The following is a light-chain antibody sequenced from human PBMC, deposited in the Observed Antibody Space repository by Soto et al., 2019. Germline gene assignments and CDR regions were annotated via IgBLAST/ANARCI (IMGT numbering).Light chain of an antibody. Sequence: QSVLTQPPSVSGAPGQRVPISCTGSSSNIGAGYDVHWYQPLPGTAPKLLIYGNSNRPSGVPDRFSGSKSGTSASLAITGLQAEDEADYYCKSYDSSLSGSVVFGGGTQLTVL. J-gene: IGLJ2*01. CDR3: KSYDSSLSGSVV. CDR2: GNS. V-gene: IGLV1-40*01. CDR1: SSNIGAGYD.